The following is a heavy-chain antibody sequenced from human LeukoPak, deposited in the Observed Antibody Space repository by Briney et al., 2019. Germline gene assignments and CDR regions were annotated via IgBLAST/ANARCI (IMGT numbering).Heavy chain of an antibody. CDR3: ARLADWPIAKNYYFDY. J-gene: IGHJ4*02. D-gene: IGHD2-21*01. V-gene: IGHV4-34*01. CDR1: GGSFSGYY. Sequence: SETLSLTCAVYGGSFSGYYWNWIRQPPGKGLEWIGEINHSGSTTYNRSLKSRVTISLDTSKKQFSLKLSSVTAADTAVYYCARLADWPIAKNYYFDYWGQGTLVTVSS. CDR2: INHSGST.